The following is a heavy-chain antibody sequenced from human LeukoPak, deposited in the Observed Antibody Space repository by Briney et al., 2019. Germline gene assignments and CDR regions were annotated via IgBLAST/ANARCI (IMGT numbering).Heavy chain of an antibody. V-gene: IGHV5-51*01. Sequence: GESLKISCKGSGYSFTTYWISWVRQMPGKGLEWMGIIYPGESDTRYSPSFQGQVTISADKAISTAYLQWSSLKASDTAMYYCARLCIMSRLAWDFDYWGQGTLVTVSS. D-gene: IGHD3/OR15-3a*01. CDR2: IYPGESDT. CDR3: ARLCIMSRLAWDFDY. J-gene: IGHJ4*02. CDR1: GYSFTTYW.